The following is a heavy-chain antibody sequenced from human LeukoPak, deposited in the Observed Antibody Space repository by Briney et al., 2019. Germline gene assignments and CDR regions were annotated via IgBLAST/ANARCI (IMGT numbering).Heavy chain of an antibody. CDR3: AREVTYSSSSRPFSY. CDR1: GGSFSGYY. Sequence: SETLSLTCAVYGGSFSGYYWSWIRQPPGKGLEWIGEINHSGSTNYNPSLKSRVTISLDTSKNQFSLKLSSVTAADTAVYYCAREVTYSSSSRPFSYWGQGTLVTVSS. CDR2: INHSGST. D-gene: IGHD6-13*01. V-gene: IGHV4-34*01. J-gene: IGHJ4*02.